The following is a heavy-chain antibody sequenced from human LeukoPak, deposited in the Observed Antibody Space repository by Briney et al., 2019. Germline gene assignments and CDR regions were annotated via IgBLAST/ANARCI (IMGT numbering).Heavy chain of an antibody. J-gene: IGHJ4*02. D-gene: IGHD3-10*01. CDR2: MYHSGTT. CDR3: VRVLDYYGSGSRDFDY. V-gene: IGHV4-38-2*02. Sequence: PSETLSLTCTVSGYSINNGYYWGWIRQPPGKGLEWIGSMYHSGTTSYNPSLKSRITMSADTSKNQFSLDLRSVTAADTAVYYCVRVLDYYGSGSRDFDYWGQGTLVTVSS. CDR1: GYSINNGYY.